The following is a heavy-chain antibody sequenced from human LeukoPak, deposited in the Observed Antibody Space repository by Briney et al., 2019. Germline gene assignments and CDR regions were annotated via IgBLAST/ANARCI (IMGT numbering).Heavy chain of an antibody. Sequence: RGSLRLSCTASGFRFSTSDVTWVRQSPGQGLEWVSAIANAGDTYYIDSVKGRFTISRDDSKNAVVLQMNSLRAEDTAIYYCASRDPCSGSVCYGLRYWGQGTLVTVSS. D-gene: IGHD2-15*01. V-gene: IGHV3-23*01. CDR1: GFRFSTSD. CDR3: ASRDPCSGSVCYGLRY. CDR2: IANAGDT. J-gene: IGHJ4*02.